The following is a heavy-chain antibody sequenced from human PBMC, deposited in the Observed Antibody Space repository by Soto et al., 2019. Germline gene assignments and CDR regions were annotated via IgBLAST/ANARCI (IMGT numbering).Heavy chain of an antibody. J-gene: IGHJ4*02. CDR3: ASNDYVWGSYRFGYFDY. CDR1: GGTFSSYT. CDR2: IIPILGIA. D-gene: IGHD3-16*02. Sequence: QVQLVQSGAEVKKPGSSVKVSCKASGGTFSSYTISWVRQAPGQGLEWMGRIIPILGIANYAQKFQARVTITADKSTSTGYMELSSLRSEDTAVYYCASNDYVWGSYRFGYFDYWGQGTLVTVSS. V-gene: IGHV1-69*02.